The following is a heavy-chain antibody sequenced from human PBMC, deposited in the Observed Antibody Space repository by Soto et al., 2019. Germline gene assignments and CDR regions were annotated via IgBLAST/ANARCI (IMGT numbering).Heavy chain of an antibody. V-gene: IGHV1-46*01. CDR2: INPSGGST. CDR3: AREIRYCSSTSCYYYYYYGMDV. D-gene: IGHD2-2*01. J-gene: IGHJ6*02. CDR1: GYTFTSYY. Sequence: ASVKVSCKASGYTFTSYYMHWVRQAPGQGLEWMGIINPSGGSTSYAQKFQGRVTMTRDTSTSTVYMELSSLRAEDTAVYYCAREIRYCSSTSCYYYYYYGMDVWGQGTTVTVSS.